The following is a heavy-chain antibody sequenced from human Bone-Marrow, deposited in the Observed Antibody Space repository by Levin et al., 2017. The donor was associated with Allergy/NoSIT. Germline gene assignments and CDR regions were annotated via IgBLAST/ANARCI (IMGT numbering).Heavy chain of an antibody. CDR1: GFTFSSYG. Sequence: GESLKISCAASGFTFSSYGMHWVRQAPGKGLEWVAVISYDGSNKYYADSVKGRFTISRDNSKNTLYLQMNSLRAEDTAVYYCAKDLSRVEQWLVNQWVYYYYYGMDVWGQGTTVTVSS. D-gene: IGHD6-19*01. CDR2: ISYDGSNK. CDR3: AKDLSRVEQWLVNQWVYYYYYGMDV. V-gene: IGHV3-30*18. J-gene: IGHJ6*02.